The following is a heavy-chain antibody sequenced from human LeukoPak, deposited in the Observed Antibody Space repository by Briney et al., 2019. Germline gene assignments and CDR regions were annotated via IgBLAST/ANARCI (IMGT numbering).Heavy chain of an antibody. Sequence: SETLSLICSVSGDSININYWSWMRQPPGKGRECTGYIYYGGSTNYNPSLKSRVSMSVDTSKNQFSLNLSSVTAADTAVYHCARLLAGCPGGRCRAHFDYWGQGTLVTVSS. V-gene: IGHV4-59*01. D-gene: IGHD2-15*01. J-gene: IGHJ4*02. CDR2: IYYGGST. CDR1: GDSININY. CDR3: ARLLAGCPGGRCRAHFDY.